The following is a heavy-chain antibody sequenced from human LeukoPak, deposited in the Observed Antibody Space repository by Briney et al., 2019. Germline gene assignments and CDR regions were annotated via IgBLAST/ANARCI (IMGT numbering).Heavy chain of an antibody. J-gene: IGHJ3*01. CDR2: IFQSGSP. Sequence: SETLSLTCGVSGGPMSSGGYSWTWIRQPPGRGLEWIGYIFQSGSPSYNPSLRSRVSISVDTSRNQFSLRLNSVTAADTAMYYCARDRAGLGLLDFWGQGTMVTVSS. CDR1: GGPMSSGGYS. CDR3: ARDRAGLGLLDF. D-gene: IGHD3-16*01. V-gene: IGHV4-30-2*01.